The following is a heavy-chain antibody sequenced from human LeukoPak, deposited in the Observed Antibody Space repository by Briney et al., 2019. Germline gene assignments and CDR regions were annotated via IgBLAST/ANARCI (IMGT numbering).Heavy chain of an antibody. V-gene: IGHV3-23*01. CDR1: GFTFSSYA. Sequence: GGSLRLSCAASGFTFSSYAMSWVRQAPGKGLEWVSVISGSGGNTYYADSVKGRFTISRDNSKNTLYLQMNGLRAEDTAVYYCARTKLYSNYDGYFDYWGQGTLVTVSS. D-gene: IGHD4-11*01. J-gene: IGHJ4*02. CDR3: ARTKLYSNYDGYFDY. CDR2: ISGSGGNT.